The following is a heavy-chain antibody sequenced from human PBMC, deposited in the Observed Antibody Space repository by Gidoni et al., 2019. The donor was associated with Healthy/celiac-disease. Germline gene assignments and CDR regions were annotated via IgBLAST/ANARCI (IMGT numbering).Heavy chain of an antibody. CDR3: ARDLGDIVVVPAAIPFDY. V-gene: IGHV3-7*03. CDR1: GFTFSSYW. Sequence: EVQLVESGGGLVQPGGSLRLSCAASGFTFSSYWMSWVRQAPGKGLEWVANIKQDGSEKYYVDSVKGRFTISRDNAKNSLYLQMNSLRAEDTAVYYCARDLGDIVVVPAAIPFDYWGQGTLVTVSS. CDR2: IKQDGSEK. J-gene: IGHJ4*02. D-gene: IGHD2-2*01.